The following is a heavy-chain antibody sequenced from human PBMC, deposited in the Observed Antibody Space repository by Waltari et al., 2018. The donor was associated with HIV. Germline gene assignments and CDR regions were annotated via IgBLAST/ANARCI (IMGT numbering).Heavy chain of an antibody. CDR2: IFGDGGST. CDR3: AKGTLNPLTTDY. D-gene: IGHD4-17*01. V-gene: IGHV3-23*01. J-gene: IGHJ4*02. CDR1: GFTFSSYA. Sequence: EVQLLESGGGLVQPGGSLRLSCAGSGFTFSSYAMTWVRQAPGRGRGGVSAIFGDGGSTFYADSVKGRFTISRDNSKNTLYLQMNSLRAEDTAVYYCAKGTLNPLTTDYWGQGTLVTVSS.